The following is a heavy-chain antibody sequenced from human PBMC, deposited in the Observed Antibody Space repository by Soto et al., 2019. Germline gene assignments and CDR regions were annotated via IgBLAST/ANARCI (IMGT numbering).Heavy chain of an antibody. J-gene: IGHJ6*02. CDR1: GYTFTNYY. CDR2: INPNSGDT. D-gene: IGHD6-19*01. CDR3: ARVGGRDISGWYDRVV. V-gene: IGHV1-2*02. Sequence: QVQLVQSGAEVKKPGASVKVSCTATGYTFTNYYLHWVRQAPGEGLEWMGRINPNSGDTNYAEKFQGSVTMTREKCISTVYMELTRLRSDDTAVYYCARVGGRDISGWYDRVVWGQGTTVTVFS.